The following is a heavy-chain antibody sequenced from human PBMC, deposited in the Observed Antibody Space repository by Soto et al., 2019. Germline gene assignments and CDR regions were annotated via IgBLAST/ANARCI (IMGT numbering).Heavy chain of an antibody. CDR3: ARCYCSAGSCFTCWHFDL. CDR1: GYTFTTFG. CDR2: ISADNGNT. V-gene: IGHV1-18*01. J-gene: IGHJ2*01. D-gene: IGHD2-15*01. Sequence: QVQVVQSGAEVKKPGASVKVACKASGYTFTTFGMSWVRQAPGQGLEWMGWISADNGNTKSAQKFQDRVTMTPDTSTNTAYMELRSLTSDDTAVYYCARCYCSAGSCFTCWHFDLWGRGTLVTVSS.